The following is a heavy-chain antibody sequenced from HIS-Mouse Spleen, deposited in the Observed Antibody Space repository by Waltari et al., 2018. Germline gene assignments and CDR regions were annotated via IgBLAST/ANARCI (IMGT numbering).Heavy chain of an antibody. J-gene: IGHJ4*02. Sequence: EVQLVESGGGLVQPGGSLRLSCAASGFTFSSYWMHWVRRAPGKGLVWVSRINRDGSSTSYADSVKGRFTISRDNAKNTLYLQMNSLRAEDTAVYYCARGTQYYYDSSGSFDYWGQGTLVTVSS. CDR1: GFTFSSYW. V-gene: IGHV3-74*01. CDR2: INRDGSST. CDR3: ARGTQYYYDSSGSFDY. D-gene: IGHD3-22*01.